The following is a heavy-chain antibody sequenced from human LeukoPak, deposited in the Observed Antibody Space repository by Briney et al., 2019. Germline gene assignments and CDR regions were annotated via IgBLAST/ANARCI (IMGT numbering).Heavy chain of an antibody. V-gene: IGHV4-39*01. D-gene: IGHD1-26*01. Sequence: SETLSLTCTVSGGSISISNYYWGWIRQPPGRGLEWIGSISYSGTYYDPSLKSRLTISVDTSKNHFSLNLRSVTAADTAVYYCARRTSNPVGAIDYWGQGTLVTVSS. CDR2: ISYSGT. J-gene: IGHJ4*02. CDR3: ARRTSNPVGAIDY. CDR1: GGSISISNYY.